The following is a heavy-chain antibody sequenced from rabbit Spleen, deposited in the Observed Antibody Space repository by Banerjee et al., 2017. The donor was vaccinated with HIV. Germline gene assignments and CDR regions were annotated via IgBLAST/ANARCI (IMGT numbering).Heavy chain of an antibody. D-gene: IGHD8-1*01. V-gene: IGHV1S40*01. J-gene: IGHJ4*01. CDR3: ARDGTGGSYFAL. CDR2: ISGGNGEC. Sequence: QSLEESGGDLVKPGASLTLTCTASGFSFSSAYFVCWVRQAPGKGLEWIGCISGGNGECNYANWVNGRFTISRENAQNTVFLQMTSLTAADTATYFCARDGTGGSYFALWGPGT. CDR1: GFSFSSAYF.